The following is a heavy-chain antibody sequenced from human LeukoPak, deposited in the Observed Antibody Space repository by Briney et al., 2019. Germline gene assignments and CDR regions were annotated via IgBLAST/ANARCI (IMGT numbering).Heavy chain of an antibody. J-gene: IGHJ4*02. V-gene: IGHV5-51*01. D-gene: IGHD3-22*01. CDR1: GYSFTNYW. CDR3: ARLASSGYYYDPLDY. CDR2: IYPGDSDT. Sequence: GESLKISCKGSGYSFTNYWIGWVRQMPGKGLQWMGIIYPGDSDTRYSPSFQGQVTISADKSISTAYLQWSSLKASGTAIYYCARLASSGYYYDPLDYWGQGTLVTVSS.